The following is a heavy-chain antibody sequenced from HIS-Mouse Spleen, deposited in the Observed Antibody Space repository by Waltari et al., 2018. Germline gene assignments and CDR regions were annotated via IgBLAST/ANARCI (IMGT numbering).Heavy chain of an antibody. CDR3: ARGHDYSNYFDY. V-gene: IGHV1-8*01. D-gene: IGHD4-4*01. CDR1: GYTFTSYD. J-gene: IGHJ4*02. Sequence: QVQLVQSGAEVKKPGASVKVSCKASGYTFTSYDTNWVRQATGQGLEWMGWMNPNSGNTGYVQKFQGRVTMTRNTSISTAYMELSSLRSEDTAVYYCARGHDYSNYFDYWGQGTLVTVSS. CDR2: MNPNSGNT.